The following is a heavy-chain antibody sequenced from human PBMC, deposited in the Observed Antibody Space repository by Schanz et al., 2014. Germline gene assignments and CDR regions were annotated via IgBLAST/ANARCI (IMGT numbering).Heavy chain of an antibody. J-gene: IGHJ6*02. Sequence: QVQLVESGGGLVKPGGSLRLSCAASGFTFRDYYMSWIRQAPGKGLEWVSSISSSSSYIYYADSVKGRFTISRDNSKNSLYLQRNNQRAEDTAVYYCSREERWGIAAAVPVHYYYCMDVRDRGTTVTVS. V-gene: IGHV3-11*06. CDR2: ISSSSSYI. CDR1: GFTFRDYY. D-gene: IGHD6-13*01. CDR3: SREERWGIAAAVPVHYYYCMDV.